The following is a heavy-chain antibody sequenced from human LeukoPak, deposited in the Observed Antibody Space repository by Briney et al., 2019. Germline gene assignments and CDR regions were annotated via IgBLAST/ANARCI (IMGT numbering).Heavy chain of an antibody. CDR1: GFTFSSYA. V-gene: IGHV3-30*04. Sequence: GRFLRLSCAASGFTFSSYAMHWVRQAPGKGLEWVAVISYDGSKNFYADSVKGRFTISRDNSKNTLYLQMNSLRAEDTAVYYCASTSEYDILTGHLDYWGQGTLVTVSS. CDR3: ASTSEYDILTGHLDY. D-gene: IGHD3-9*01. CDR2: ISYDGSKN. J-gene: IGHJ4*02.